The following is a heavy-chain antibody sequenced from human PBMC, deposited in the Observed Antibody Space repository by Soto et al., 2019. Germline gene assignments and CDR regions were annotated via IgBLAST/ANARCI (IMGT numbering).Heavy chain of an antibody. CDR3: AKAIGFYGDYYYYMDV. J-gene: IGHJ6*03. V-gene: IGHV3-30*18. CDR2: ISYDGSNK. Sequence: GGSLRLSCAASGFTFSSYGMHWVRQAPGKGLEWVAVISYDGSNKYYADSVKGRFTISRDNSKNTLYLQMNSLRAEDTAVYYCAKAIGFYGDYYYYMDVWGKGTTVTVSS. CDR1: GFTFSSYG. D-gene: IGHD4-17*01.